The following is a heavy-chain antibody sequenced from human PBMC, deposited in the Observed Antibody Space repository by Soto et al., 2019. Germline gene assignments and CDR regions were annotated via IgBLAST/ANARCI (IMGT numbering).Heavy chain of an antibody. CDR2: IIPIFGTA. Sequence: QVQLVQSGAEVKKPGSSVKVSCKASGGTFSSYAISWVRQAPGQGLEWMGGIIPIFGTANYAQKFQGRVTITADESTSTAYTELSSLRSEDTAVYYCARTTDYYDSSGYCGAFDIWGQGTMVTVSS. D-gene: IGHD3-22*01. J-gene: IGHJ3*02. CDR3: ARTTDYYDSSGYCGAFDI. CDR1: GGTFSSYA. V-gene: IGHV1-69*01.